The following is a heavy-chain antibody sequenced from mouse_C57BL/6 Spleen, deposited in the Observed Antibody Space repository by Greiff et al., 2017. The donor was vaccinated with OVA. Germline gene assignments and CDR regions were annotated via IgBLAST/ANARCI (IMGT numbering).Heavy chain of an antibody. Sequence: EVKLVESGGGLVKPGGSLKLSCAASGFTFSSYAMSWVRQTPEKRLEWVATISDGGSYTYYPDNVKGRFTISRDNAKNNLYLQMSHLKSEDTAMYYCARDFDYWGQGTTLIVSS. V-gene: IGHV5-4*01. CDR2: ISDGGSYT. J-gene: IGHJ2*01. CDR3: ARDFDY. CDR1: GFTFSSYA.